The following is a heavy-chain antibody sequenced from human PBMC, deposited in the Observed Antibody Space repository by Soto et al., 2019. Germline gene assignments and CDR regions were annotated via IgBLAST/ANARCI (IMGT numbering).Heavy chain of an antibody. CDR1: GGSIXSSSSS. Sequence: SETLSLTCTVSGGSIXSSSSSWGWIRQPPGKGLEWLGIISYSGSTYYSPSLKSRVTISVDASKNLFSLKLSSVTAADTAVYYCARTYVTDVVVVPASKDYMDVWGKGTTVTVSS. D-gene: IGHD2-2*01. V-gene: IGHV4-39*01. CDR2: ISYSGST. J-gene: IGHJ6*03. CDR3: ARTYVTDVVVVPASKDYMDV.